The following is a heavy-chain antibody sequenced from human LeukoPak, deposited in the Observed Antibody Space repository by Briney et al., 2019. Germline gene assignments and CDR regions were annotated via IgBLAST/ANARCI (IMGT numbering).Heavy chain of an antibody. J-gene: IGHJ4*02. D-gene: IGHD5-12*01. CDR2: INPNSGGT. CDR3: ARFDIVATKIDY. Sequence: ASVRVSCKASGYTFTGYYMHWVRQAPGQGLEWMGWINPNSGGTNYAQKFQGRVTMTRDTSISTAYMELSSLRSEDTAVYYCARFDIVATKIDYWGQGTLVTVSS. CDR1: GYTFTGYY. V-gene: IGHV1-2*02.